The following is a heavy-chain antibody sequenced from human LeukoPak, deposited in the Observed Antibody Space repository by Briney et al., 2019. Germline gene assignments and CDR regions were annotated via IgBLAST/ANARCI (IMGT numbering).Heavy chain of an antibody. Sequence: TGGSLRLSCAASGFTFSSYAMSWVRQAPGKGLEWVSAISGSGGSTYYADSVKGRFTISRDNSKNTLYLQMNSLRSEDTAVYYCARDATGDGDLESWGQGTLVTVSP. D-gene: IGHD4-17*01. J-gene: IGHJ5*02. CDR3: ARDATGDGDLES. CDR1: GFTFSSYA. CDR2: ISGSGGST. V-gene: IGHV3-23*01.